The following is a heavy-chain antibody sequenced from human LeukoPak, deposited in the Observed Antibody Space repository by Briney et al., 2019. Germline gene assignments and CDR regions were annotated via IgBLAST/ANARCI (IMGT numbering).Heavy chain of an antibody. CDR3: ARDRYSSMWSVFEY. CDR2: ISGSGGSA. Sequence: GGSLRLSCAASGFTFSSYAMSWVRQAPGKGLEWVSGISGSGGSAFYPDSVKGRFTISRDNSEKTLYLQMISLRAEDTAVYYCARDRYSSMWSVFEYWGQGALVTVSS. J-gene: IGHJ4*02. D-gene: IGHD6-13*01. V-gene: IGHV3-23*01. CDR1: GFTFSSYA.